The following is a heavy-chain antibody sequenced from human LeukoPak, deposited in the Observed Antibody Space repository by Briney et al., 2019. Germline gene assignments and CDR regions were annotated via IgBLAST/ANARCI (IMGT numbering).Heavy chain of an antibody. V-gene: IGHV3-48*03. CDR2: ISSSGSSI. CDR1: GFTFSSYE. D-gene: IGHD6-19*01. J-gene: IGHJ4*02. Sequence: GGSLRLSCAASGFTFSSYEMNWVRQAPGKGLEWVSYISSSGSSIYYADSVKGRFTISRDNAKNSLYLQMDSLRAEDTAVYYCASRIAVAAPIDYWGQGTLVTVSS. CDR3: ASRIAVAAPIDY.